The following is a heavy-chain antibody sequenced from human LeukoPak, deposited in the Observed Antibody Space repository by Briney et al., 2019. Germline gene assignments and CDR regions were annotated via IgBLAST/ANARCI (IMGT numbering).Heavy chain of an antibody. D-gene: IGHD2-2*01. V-gene: IGHV4-34*01. CDR1: GGSFSDYY. J-gene: IGHJ4*02. Sequence: SETMSLTCAVYGGSFSDYYWSWIRQPPGKGLEWIGEINHSGSTNYNPSLKSRVTISVDTSKKQLSLKLSSVTAADTAVYYCARDGHCSSTSCSDYWGQGTLVTVSS. CDR3: ARDGHCSSTSCSDY. CDR2: INHSGST.